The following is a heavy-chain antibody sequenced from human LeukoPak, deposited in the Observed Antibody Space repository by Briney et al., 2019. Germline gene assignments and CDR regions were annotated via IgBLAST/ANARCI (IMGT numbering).Heavy chain of an antibody. D-gene: IGHD3-22*01. CDR2: ISGGGGST. Sequence: GGSLRLSCAVSGITLSNYGMSWVRQAPGKGLEWVAGISGGGGSTNYADSVKGRFTISRDNPKNTLYLQMTSLRAEDTAGYFCAKRGVVIRVILVGFHKEAYYFDSWGQGALVTVSS. CDR3: AKRGVVIRVILVGFHKEAYYFDS. CDR1: GITLSNYG. J-gene: IGHJ4*02. V-gene: IGHV3-23*01.